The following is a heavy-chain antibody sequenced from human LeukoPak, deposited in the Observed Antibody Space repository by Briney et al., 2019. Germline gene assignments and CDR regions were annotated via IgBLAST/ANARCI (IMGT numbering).Heavy chain of an antibody. D-gene: IGHD6-13*01. J-gene: IGHJ4*02. CDR3: ARAAAPPHSFDY. V-gene: IGHV4-34*01. CDR2: INHSGST. Sequence: SETPSLTCAVYGGSFSGYYWSWIRQPPGKGLEWIGEINHSGSTNYNPSLKSRVTISVDTSKNQFSLKLSSVTAADTAVYYCARAAAPPHSFDYWGQGTLVTVYS. CDR1: GGSFSGYY.